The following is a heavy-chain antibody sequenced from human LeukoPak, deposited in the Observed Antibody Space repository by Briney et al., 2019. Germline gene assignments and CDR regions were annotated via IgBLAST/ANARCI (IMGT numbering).Heavy chain of an antibody. CDR1: GGSISSYY. CDR2: IYYSGST. J-gene: IGHJ4*02. V-gene: IGHV4-59*01. CDR3: AREAIYSSGWYGLFDY. D-gene: IGHD6-19*01. Sequence: PSETLSLTCTVSGGSISSYYWSWIRQPPGKGLEWIGYIYYSGSTNYNPSLKSRVTISVDTSKNQFSLELSSVTAADTAVYYCAREAIYSSGWYGLFDYWGQGTLVTVSS.